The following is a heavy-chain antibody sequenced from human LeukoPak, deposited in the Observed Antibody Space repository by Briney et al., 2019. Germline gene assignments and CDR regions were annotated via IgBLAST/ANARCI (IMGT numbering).Heavy chain of an antibody. CDR1: GGTFSSYA. CDR2: IIPIFGTA. D-gene: IGHD3-22*01. CDR3: ARGPRGYYDSSGYYGFDY. V-gene: IGHV1-69*05. Sequence: GASVKVSCKASGGTFSSYAISWVRQAPGQGLEWMGGIIPIFGTANYAQKFQGRVTITTDESTSTAYMELSSLRSEGTAVYYCARGPRGYYDSSGYYGFDYWGQGTLVTVSS. J-gene: IGHJ4*02.